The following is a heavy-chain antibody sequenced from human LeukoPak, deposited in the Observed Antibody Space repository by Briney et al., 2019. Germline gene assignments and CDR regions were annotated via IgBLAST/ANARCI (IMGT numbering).Heavy chain of an antibody. D-gene: IGHD1-26*01. CDR2: IHRSGNT. Sequence: PGRSLRLSCAASGFTVSSSYMSWVRQAPGKGLEWVSIIHRSGNTYYADYVEGRFTISKDTSKNTLYLQMSGLRVEDTAVYYCARDFESGASVFDNWGQGTLVTVSS. CDR3: ARDFESGASVFDN. J-gene: IGHJ4*02. CDR1: GFTVSSSY. V-gene: IGHV3-66*01.